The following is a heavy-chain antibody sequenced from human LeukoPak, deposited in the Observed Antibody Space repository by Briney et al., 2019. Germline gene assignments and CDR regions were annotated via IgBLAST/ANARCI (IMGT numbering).Heavy chain of an antibody. D-gene: IGHD3-22*01. CDR3: ARRRYYDSTGYLD. Sequence: SETLSLTCTFSGDSISSSSNYWGWIRQPPGKGLEWIGDIYYRGSTYYNPPLKRRVSISIDTSNNQFSLTLNSVTAADTALYFCARRRYYDSTGYLDWGQGTLVTVSS. CDR1: GDSISSSSNY. CDR2: IYYRGST. J-gene: IGHJ1*01. V-gene: IGHV4-39*01.